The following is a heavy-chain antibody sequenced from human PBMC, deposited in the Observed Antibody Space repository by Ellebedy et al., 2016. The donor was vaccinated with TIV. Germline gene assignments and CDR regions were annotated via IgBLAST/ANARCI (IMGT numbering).Heavy chain of an antibody. CDR3: SKDKSPNYGPGSMLPSDY. J-gene: IGHJ4*02. V-gene: IGHV1-69*04. D-gene: IGHD3-10*01. CDR2: IMPILGLA. Sequence: AASVKVSCKASGGSFSTYAISWVRQAPGQGLVWMGRIMPILGLASYAQNFQGRVTITADKSTSTAHMELSSLRSDDKAIYYCSKDKSPNYGPGSMLPSDYWGQGTLVTVSS. CDR1: GGSFSTYA.